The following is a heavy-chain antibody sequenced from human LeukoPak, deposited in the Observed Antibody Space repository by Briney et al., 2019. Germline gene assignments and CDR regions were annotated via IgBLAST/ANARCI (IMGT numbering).Heavy chain of an antibody. J-gene: IGHJ5*02. CDR2: MNPNSGNT. D-gene: IGHD1-26*01. Sequence: GASVKVSCKASGGTFTSYDINWVRQATGQGLEWMGWMNPNSGNTGYAQKFQGRVTMTGNTSIGTAYMELSSLRSEDTAVYYCAREMGATTQYNWFDPWGQGTLVTVSS. V-gene: IGHV1-8*01. CDR3: AREMGATTQYNWFDP. CDR1: GGTFTSYD.